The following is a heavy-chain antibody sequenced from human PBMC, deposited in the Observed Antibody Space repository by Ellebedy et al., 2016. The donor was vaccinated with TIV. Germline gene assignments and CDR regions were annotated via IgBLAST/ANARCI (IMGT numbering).Heavy chain of an antibody. CDR1: GFTFSIYW. Sequence: GESLKISXAASGFTFSIYWMHWVRHTPGKGLVWVSRINSDGSDPRYADSVKGRFTFSRDNAKSTLDLQMDSLRADDTGVYYCAAGRDAAQQLALGFWGQGTLVTVSS. J-gene: IGHJ4*02. V-gene: IGHV3-74*01. D-gene: IGHD6-13*01. CDR2: INSDGSDP. CDR3: AAGRDAAQQLALGF.